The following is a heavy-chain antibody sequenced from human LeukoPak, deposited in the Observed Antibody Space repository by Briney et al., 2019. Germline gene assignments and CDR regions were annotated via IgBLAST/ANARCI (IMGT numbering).Heavy chain of an antibody. J-gene: IGHJ3*02. CDR2: MNPNSGNT. V-gene: IGHV1-8*03. CDR3: ARVAGEYYYAFDI. Sequence: GASVKVPCKASGYTFTSYDINWVRQATGQGLEWMGWMNPNSGNTGYAQKFQGRVTITRNTSISTAYMELSSLRSEDTAVYYCARVAGEYYYAFDIWGQGTMVTVSS. D-gene: IGHD2/OR15-2a*01. CDR1: GYTFTSYD.